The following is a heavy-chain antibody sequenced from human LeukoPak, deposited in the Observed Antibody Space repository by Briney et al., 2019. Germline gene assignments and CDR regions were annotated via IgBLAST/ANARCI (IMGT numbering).Heavy chain of an antibody. J-gene: IGHJ6*04. Sequence: PGGSLRLSCAASGFTFSSYSINWVRQAPGKGLEWVSYISSSSSSIYFADSVKGRFTISRDNAKNSVYLQMNSLRAEDTAVYYCAELGITMIGGVWGKGTTVTISS. CDR2: ISSSSSSI. CDR3: AELGITMIGGV. V-gene: IGHV3-48*04. D-gene: IGHD3-10*02. CDR1: GFTFSSYS.